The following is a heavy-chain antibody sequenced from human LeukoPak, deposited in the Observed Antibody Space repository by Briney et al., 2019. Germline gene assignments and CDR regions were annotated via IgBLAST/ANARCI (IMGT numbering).Heavy chain of an antibody. CDR3: ARVGYCSSTSCFYYYCYMDV. CDR2: IRYDGSNK. V-gene: IGHV3-30*02. Sequence: GGSLRLSCAASGFTFSSYGMHWVRQAPGKGLEWVAFIRYDGSNKYYADSVKGRFTISRDNSKNTLYLQMNSLRAEDTAVYYCARVGYCSSTSCFYYYCYMDVWGKGTTVTISS. J-gene: IGHJ6*03. D-gene: IGHD2-2*01. CDR1: GFTFSSYG.